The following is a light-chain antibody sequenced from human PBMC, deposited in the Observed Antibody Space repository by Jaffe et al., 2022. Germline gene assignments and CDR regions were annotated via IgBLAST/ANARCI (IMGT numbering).Light chain of an antibody. CDR2: QGT. CDR3: QAWDRSTYV. Sequence: SYELTQPPSVSVSPGQTASITCSGDKLGDKYPCWYQQKPGQSPVLVIYQGTKRPSGIPERFSGSNSGNTATLTISGTQAMDEADYYCQAWDRSTYVFGTGTKVTVL. J-gene: IGLJ1*01. V-gene: IGLV3-1*01. CDR1: KLGDKY.